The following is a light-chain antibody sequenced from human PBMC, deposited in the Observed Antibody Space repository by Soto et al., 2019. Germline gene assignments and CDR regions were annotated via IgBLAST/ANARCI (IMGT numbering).Light chain of an antibody. CDR1: QSLNFNF. J-gene: IGKJ4*01. CDR2: AAS. CDR3: QQYGVSPT. V-gene: IGKV3-20*01. Sequence: EIVFTQSPGTLSLFPGERATVSCTASQSLNFNFLGWYQKESGQAPRLLIYAASTRATGIPDRFSGSGSGIDFTLTISRLEPEDSAVYYCQQYGVSPTFGGGTKVDIK.